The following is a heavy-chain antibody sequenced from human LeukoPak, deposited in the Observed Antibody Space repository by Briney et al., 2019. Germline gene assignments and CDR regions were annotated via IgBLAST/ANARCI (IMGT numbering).Heavy chain of an antibody. J-gene: IGHJ6*02. V-gene: IGHV4-39*01. CDR3: ARLGYSYGYYYYYGMDV. Sequence: SETLSLTCTVSGGSISSSSYYWGWIRQPPGKGLEWIGSIYYSGSTYYNPSLKSRVTISVDTSKNQFSLKLSSVTAVDTAVYYCARLGYSYGYYYYYGMDVWGQGTTVTVSS. CDR1: GGSISSSSYY. D-gene: IGHD5-18*01. CDR2: IYYSGST.